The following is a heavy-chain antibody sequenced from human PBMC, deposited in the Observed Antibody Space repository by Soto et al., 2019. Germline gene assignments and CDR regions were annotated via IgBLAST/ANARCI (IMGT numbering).Heavy chain of an antibody. CDR2: IYSGGST. D-gene: IGHD2-2*01. CDR1: GGFVNSDTHS. Sequence: QVQLQESGPGLVKPSETLSLTCTVSGGFVNSDTHSWSWMRQTPGKRLEWIGFIYSGGSTKNPSLRSRVTMSVDTSKNQFSLKLRSVIVADTAVYHCARFVRSCSATTCSTRADVWGQGVTVTVSS. J-gene: IGHJ6*02. V-gene: IGHV4-61*01. CDR3: ARFVRSCSATTCSTRADV.